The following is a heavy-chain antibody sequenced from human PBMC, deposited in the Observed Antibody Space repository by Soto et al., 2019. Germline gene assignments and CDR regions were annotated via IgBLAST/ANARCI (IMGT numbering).Heavy chain of an antibody. CDR3: VKAAARGDY. J-gene: IGHJ4*02. V-gene: IGHV3-30-3*02. D-gene: IGHD3-10*01. CDR2: ISYDGSNK. CDR1: GFTFSSCA. Sequence: PGGSLRLSCSASGFTFSSCAMHWVRQAPGKGLEWVAVISYDGSNKYYGDSVKGRFTISRDNSKNTLYLQMNSLRAEDTAVYYCVKAAARGDYWGQGTLVTVSS.